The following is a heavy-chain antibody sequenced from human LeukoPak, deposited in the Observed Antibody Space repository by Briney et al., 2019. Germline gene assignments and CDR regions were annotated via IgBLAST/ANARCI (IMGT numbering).Heavy chain of an antibody. D-gene: IGHD3-10*01. J-gene: IGHJ4*02. Sequence: PSETLSLTCTVSGGSISSYYWSWIRQPAGKGLEWIGRVYSSGSTNYNPSLKNRVTMSVDTSKNQFSLKLSSVTAADTAVYYCALGVSLIRGTSIHFDYWGPGTLVTVSS. V-gene: IGHV4-4*07. CDR2: VYSSGST. CDR3: ALGVSLIRGTSIHFDY. CDR1: GGSISSYY.